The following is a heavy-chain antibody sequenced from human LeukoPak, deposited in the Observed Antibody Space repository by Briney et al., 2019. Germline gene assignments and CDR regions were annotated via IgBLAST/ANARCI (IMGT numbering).Heavy chain of an antibody. Sequence: GGSLRLSCVASGFSFDSYWMNWVRQAPGRGLEWVANINHDATEKYYVDSVKGRFTISRDNAKKSLYLQMNRLRADDTAVYHCARVRSAAAGPLDHWGQGTLVTVSS. D-gene: IGHD6-13*01. CDR1: GFSFDSYW. CDR3: ARVRSAAAGPLDH. V-gene: IGHV3-7*01. CDR2: INHDATEK. J-gene: IGHJ4*02.